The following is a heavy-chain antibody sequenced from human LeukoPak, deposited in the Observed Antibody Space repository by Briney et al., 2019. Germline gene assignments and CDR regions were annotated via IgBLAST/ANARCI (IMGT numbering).Heavy chain of an antibody. CDR3: AKGARRFLEWLLDYYYYMDV. Sequence: PGGSLRLSCAASGFTFSSYAMSRVRQAPGKGLEWVSATSGSGGSTYYADSVKGRFTISRDNSKNTLYLQMNSLRAEDTAVYYCAKGARRFLEWLLDYYYYMDVWGKGTTVTVSS. D-gene: IGHD3-3*01. CDR1: GFTFSSYA. J-gene: IGHJ6*03. V-gene: IGHV3-23*01. CDR2: TSGSGGST.